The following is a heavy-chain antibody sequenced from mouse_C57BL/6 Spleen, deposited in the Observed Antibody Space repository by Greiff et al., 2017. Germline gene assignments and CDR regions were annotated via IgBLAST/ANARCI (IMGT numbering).Heavy chain of an antibody. V-gene: IGHV1-74*01. D-gene: IGHD1-1*01. CDR3: AIGDGSFAY. Sequence: QVQLQQPGAELVKPGASVKVSCKASGYTFTSYWMHWVKQRPGQGLEWIGRIHPSDSDTNYNQKFKGKATLTVDQSSRTAYMQLSSLTSEDSAVYYCAIGDGSFAYWGQGTLVTVSA. CDR1: GYTFTSYW. J-gene: IGHJ3*01. CDR2: IHPSDSDT.